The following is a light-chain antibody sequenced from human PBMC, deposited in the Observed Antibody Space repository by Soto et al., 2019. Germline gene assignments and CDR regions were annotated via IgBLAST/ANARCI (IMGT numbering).Light chain of an antibody. CDR3: QQYHSYSWT. CDR1: QSIRSW. V-gene: IGKV1-5*01. CDR2: DAS. Sequence: DIQMTQSPSALSASVGDRVTITCRASQSIRSWLAWYQQKPGKAPKVLIYDASSLESGVPSRFSGSGSGTEFTLTISSLQPDDFATYYCQQYHSYSWTFGQGTKVAIK. J-gene: IGKJ1*01.